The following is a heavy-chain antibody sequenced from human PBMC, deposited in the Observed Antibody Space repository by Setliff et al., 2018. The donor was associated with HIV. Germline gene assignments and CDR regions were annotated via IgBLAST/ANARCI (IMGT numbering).Heavy chain of an antibody. D-gene: IGHD6-19*01. CDR1: GYTFTGYY. CDR2: INPNSGGT. CDR3: ATGSGWYVPTR. Sequence: ASVKVSCKASGYTFTGYYMHWVRQAPGQGLEWMGWINPNSGGTNYAQKLQGRVTMTRDTSISTAYMELSRLRSDDTAVYYCATGSGWYVPTRWGQGTLVTVSS. J-gene: IGHJ4*02. V-gene: IGHV1-2*02.